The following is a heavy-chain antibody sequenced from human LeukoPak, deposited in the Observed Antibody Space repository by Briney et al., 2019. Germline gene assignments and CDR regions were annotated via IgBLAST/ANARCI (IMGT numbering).Heavy chain of an antibody. CDR3: ARALYDYGDRWRFDY. CDR1: GGTFSSYA. CDR2: IIPIFGTA. V-gene: IGHV1-69*05. J-gene: IGHJ4*02. D-gene: IGHD4-17*01. Sequence: ASVKVSCKASGGTFSSYAISWVRQAPGQGLEWMGGIIPIFGTANYAQKFQVRARITTDESTSTDYMELRSLRSEDTAVYYCARALYDYGDRWRFDYWGQGTLVTVSS.